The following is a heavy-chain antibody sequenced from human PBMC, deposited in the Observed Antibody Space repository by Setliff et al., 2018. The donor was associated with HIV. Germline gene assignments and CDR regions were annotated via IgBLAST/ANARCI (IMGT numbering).Heavy chain of an antibody. V-gene: IGHV4-34*01. CDR1: GGSFTTYY. J-gene: IGHJ6*02. CDR3: ARVGVAASYYGMDV. D-gene: IGHD6-25*01. Sequence: SETLSLTCAVYGGSFTTYYWSWIRQSPEKGLEWIGSIYYSGSTFYNPSLESRVTISVDTSKNQFSLKLNSVTAADTAVYYCARVGVAASYYGMDVWGQGTTVTVSS. CDR2: IYYSGST.